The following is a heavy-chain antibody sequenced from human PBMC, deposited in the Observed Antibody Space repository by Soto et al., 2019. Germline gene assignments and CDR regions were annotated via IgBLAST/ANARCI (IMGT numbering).Heavy chain of an antibody. CDR3: AREVDYGMDV. CDR2: IYYSGST. Sequence: SETLSLTCTVSGGSISSYYWSWIRQPPGKGLEWIGYIYYSGSTNHNPSLKSRVTISVDTSKNQFSLKLSSVTAADTAVYYCAREVDYGMDVWGQGTTVTVSS. CDR1: GGSISSYY. V-gene: IGHV4-59*01. J-gene: IGHJ6*02.